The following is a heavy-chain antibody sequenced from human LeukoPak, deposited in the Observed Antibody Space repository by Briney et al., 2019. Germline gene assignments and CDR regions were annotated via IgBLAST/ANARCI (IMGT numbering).Heavy chain of an antibody. J-gene: IGHJ4*02. CDR2: IYYSGST. CDR3: ARERERGYSYGYGLDGFDY. D-gene: IGHD5-18*01. CDR1: GGSVSSGSYY. V-gene: IGHV4-61*01. Sequence: SETLSLTCTVSGGSVSSGSYYWSWIRQPPGKGLEWIGYIYYSGSTNYNPSLKSRVTISVDTSKNQFSLKLSSVTAADTAVYYCARERERGYSYGYGLDGFDYWGQGTLVTVSS.